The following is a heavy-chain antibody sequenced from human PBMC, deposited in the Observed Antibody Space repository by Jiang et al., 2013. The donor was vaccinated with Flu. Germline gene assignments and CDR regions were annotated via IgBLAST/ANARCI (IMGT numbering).Heavy chain of an antibody. Sequence: ESGGGLVQPGRSLRLSCAASGFTFDDYAMHWVRQAPGKGLEWVSGIWWNSATVGYADSVKGRFTISRDNATNYMFLQMNSLRPEDTALYYCAKDVRHGTYDLGHWDYYGMDVWGQGTTVTVS. CDR2: IWWNSATV. CDR1: GFTFDDYA. D-gene: IGHD3-3*01. CDR3: AKDVRHGTYDLGHWDYYGMDV. J-gene: IGHJ6*02. V-gene: IGHV3-9*01.